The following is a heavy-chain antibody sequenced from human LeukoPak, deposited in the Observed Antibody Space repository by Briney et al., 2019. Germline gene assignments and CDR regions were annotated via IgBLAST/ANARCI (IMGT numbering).Heavy chain of an antibody. CDR3: AKDRESIVGATSVDY. V-gene: IGHV3-23*01. CDR2: ISGSGGST. D-gene: IGHD1-26*01. J-gene: IGHJ4*02. Sequence: GGSLRLSCAASGFTFSSYAMSWVRQAPGKGLEWVSAISGSGGSTYYADSVKGRFTISRDNSKSTLYLQMNSLRAEDTAVYYCAKDRESIVGATSVDYWGQGTLVTVSS. CDR1: GFTFSSYA.